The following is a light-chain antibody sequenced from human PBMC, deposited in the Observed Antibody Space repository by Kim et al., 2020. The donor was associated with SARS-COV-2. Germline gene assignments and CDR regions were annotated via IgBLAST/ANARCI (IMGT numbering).Light chain of an antibody. CDR1: QSITKW. CDR2: DAS. CDR3: KPYNTYSYT. Sequence: YAAEGDRVTINCGASQSITKWSAWYQQKPGKAPKILIYDASSGKSGVPPRFSGSGFGTEFTLTLSSLQPDDFATYYGKPYNTYSYTFGPGTKLEI. J-gene: IGKJ2*01. V-gene: IGKV1-5*01.